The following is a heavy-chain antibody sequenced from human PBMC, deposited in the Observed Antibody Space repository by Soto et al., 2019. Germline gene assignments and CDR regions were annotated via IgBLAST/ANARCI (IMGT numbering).Heavy chain of an antibody. V-gene: IGHV3-48*02. CDR3: ARVYGDY. CDR2: ISSSSSTI. J-gene: IGHJ4*02. D-gene: IGHD3-10*01. Sequence: ASLRLPGAASGFTFSSSSMNWVRQAPGKGLEWVSYISSSSSTIYYADSVKGRFTISRDNAKNSLYLQMNSLRDEDTAVYYCARVYGDYWGQGTLVTVSS. CDR1: GFTFSSSS.